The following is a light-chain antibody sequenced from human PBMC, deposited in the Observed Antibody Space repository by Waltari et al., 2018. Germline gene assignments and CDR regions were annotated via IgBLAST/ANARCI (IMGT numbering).Light chain of an antibody. CDR3: AAWDDSLNAWV. CDR2: CNN. J-gene: IGLJ3*02. Sequence: QSVLTQPPSVSGTPGQRVTIPCPGSSSHIGSYAGHCSQQFPGPAPKLLMYCNNQRPSGVPDRFPGSKSGTSASLAISGLQSADEADYHCAAWDDSLNAWVFGGGTRLTVL. V-gene: IGLV1-44*01. CDR1: SSHIGSYA.